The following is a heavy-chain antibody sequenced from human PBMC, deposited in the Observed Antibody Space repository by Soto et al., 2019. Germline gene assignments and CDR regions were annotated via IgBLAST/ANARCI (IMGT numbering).Heavy chain of an antibody. CDR3: ERRIQGVTQLNFYYYYMDV. D-gene: IGHD4-4*01. J-gene: IGHJ6*03. V-gene: IGHV1-8*02. CDR2: MNPNSGNT. Sequence: ASVKVSCKASGYTFTSYDINWVRQATGQGLEWMGWMNPNSGNTGYAQKFQGRVTMTRNTSISTAYMELSSLRSEDTAVYYCERRIQGVTQLNFYYYYMDVWGKGTTVTVSS. CDR1: GYTFTSYD.